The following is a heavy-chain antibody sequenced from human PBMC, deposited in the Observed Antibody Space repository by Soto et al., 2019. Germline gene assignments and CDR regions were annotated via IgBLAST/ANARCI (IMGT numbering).Heavy chain of an antibody. Sequence: PSETLSLTCTVSGGSISSTNNYWGWIRQPPGKGLEWIGSIYYTGSTHYNPSLKSRVTISVDTSKNQFSLKLRSVTAADTAVYYCAKDFGDYKTDCWGQGTLVTSP. CDR1: GGSISSTNNY. J-gene: IGHJ4*02. V-gene: IGHV4-39*02. CDR2: IYYTGST. CDR3: AKDFGDYKTDC. D-gene: IGHD4-17*01.